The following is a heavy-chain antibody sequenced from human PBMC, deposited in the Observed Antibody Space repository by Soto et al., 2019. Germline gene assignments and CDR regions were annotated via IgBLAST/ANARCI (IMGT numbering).Heavy chain of an antibody. Sequence: EVQLVESGGGLVQPGGSLRLSCAASGFTFSSYWMSWVRQAPGKGLEWVANIKQDGSEKYYVDSVKGRFTISRDNAKNSLYLQMNSLRAEDTAVYYCAREFEGSSSWYVGYYYYGMDVWGQGTTVTVSS. D-gene: IGHD6-13*01. J-gene: IGHJ6*02. CDR3: AREFEGSSSWYVGYYYYGMDV. CDR1: GFTFSSYW. V-gene: IGHV3-7*03. CDR2: IKQDGSEK.